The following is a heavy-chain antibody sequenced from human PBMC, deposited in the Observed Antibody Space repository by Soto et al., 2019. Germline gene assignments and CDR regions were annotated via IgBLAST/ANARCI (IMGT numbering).Heavy chain of an antibody. V-gene: IGHV1-46*01. D-gene: IGHD6-19*01. Sequence: GASVKVSCKASGYTFTSYYMHWVRQAPGQGLEWMGIINPSGGSTSYAQKFQGRVTVTRDTSTSTVYMELSSLRSEDTAVYYCARDSAQRYSSGVETFDPWGQGTLVTVSS. CDR2: INPSGGST. J-gene: IGHJ5*02. CDR3: ARDSAQRYSSGVETFDP. CDR1: GYTFTSYY.